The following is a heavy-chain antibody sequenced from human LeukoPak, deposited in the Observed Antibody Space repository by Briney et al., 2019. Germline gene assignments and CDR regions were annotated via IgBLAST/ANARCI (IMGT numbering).Heavy chain of an antibody. CDR2: INHSGST. D-gene: IGHD6-19*01. V-gene: IGHV4-34*01. J-gene: IGHJ4*02. CDR1: GGSFSGYY. Sequence: SETLSLTCAAYGGSFSGYYWSWIRQPPGKGLEWIGEINHSGSTNYNPSLKSRVTISVDTSKNQFSLKLSSVTAADTAVYYCARVAVAGTFDYWGQGTLVTVSS. CDR3: ARVAVAGTFDY.